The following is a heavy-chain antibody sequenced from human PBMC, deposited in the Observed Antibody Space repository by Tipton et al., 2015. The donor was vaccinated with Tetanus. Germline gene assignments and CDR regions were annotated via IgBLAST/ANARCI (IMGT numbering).Heavy chain of an antibody. J-gene: IGHJ4*02. D-gene: IGHD2-8*01. CDR1: GYIFNNYW. V-gene: IGHV5-51*01. CDR2: IYPGDSDT. CDR3: ARAHCTDGVCNFGF. Sequence: QLVQSGGEVKKPGESLKISCKGSGYIFNNYWIGWVRQKPGKGLEWMGIIYPGDSDTRYSPSFQGQVTISVDKSINTAYLQWSSLKASDTSMFYCARAHCTDGVCNFGFWGQGALVTAAS.